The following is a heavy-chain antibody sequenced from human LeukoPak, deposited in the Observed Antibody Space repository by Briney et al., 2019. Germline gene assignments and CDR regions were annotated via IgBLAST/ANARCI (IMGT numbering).Heavy chain of an antibody. CDR1: GYTFTSYG. D-gene: IGHD3-16*01. V-gene: IGHV1-18*01. CDR3: ARHRFGGRRAQACDY. Sequence: ASVKVSCKASGYTFTSYGISWVRQAPGQGLEWMGWISAYNGNTNYAQKLQGRVTMTTDTSTSTAYMELRSLRSDATAVYYCARHRFGGRRAQACDYWGQGTLVTVSS. J-gene: IGHJ4*02. CDR2: ISAYNGNT.